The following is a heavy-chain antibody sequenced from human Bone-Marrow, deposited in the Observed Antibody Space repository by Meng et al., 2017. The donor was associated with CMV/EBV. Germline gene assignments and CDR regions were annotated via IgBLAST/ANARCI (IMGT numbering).Heavy chain of an antibody. J-gene: IGHJ6*02. D-gene: IGHD2-2*01. CDR1: GFTFSSYS. CDR3: ARGPSRGHYYYYYGMDV. Sequence: GGFLRFSCAALGFTFSSYSMNWVRQAPGKGLEWVSSISSSSSYIYYADSLKGRFTISRDNAKNSLYLQMNSLRAEDTAVYYCARGPSRGHYYYYYGMDVWGQGTTVTVSS. V-gene: IGHV3-21*01. CDR2: ISSSSSYI.